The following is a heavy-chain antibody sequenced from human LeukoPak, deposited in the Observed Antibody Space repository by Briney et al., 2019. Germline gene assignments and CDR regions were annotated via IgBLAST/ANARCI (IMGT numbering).Heavy chain of an antibody. CDR1: GFTFSSYS. J-gene: IGHJ1*01. V-gene: IGHV3-21*01. Sequence: PGGSLRLSCAASGFTFSSYSMNWVRQAPGKGLEWVSSISSSSYIYYADSVKGRFTISRDNAKNSLYLQMNSLRAEDTAVYYCARNLVRGVIITEYFQHWGQGTLVTVSS. CDR2: ISSSSYI. CDR3: ARNLVRGVIITEYFQH. D-gene: IGHD3-10*01.